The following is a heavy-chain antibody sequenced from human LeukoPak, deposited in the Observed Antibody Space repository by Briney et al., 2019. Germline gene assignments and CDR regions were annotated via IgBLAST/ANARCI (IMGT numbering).Heavy chain of an antibody. D-gene: IGHD6-13*01. V-gene: IGHV3-23*01. CDR3: AKSPWGSSWYGGEYFQH. J-gene: IGHJ1*01. CDR2: ISGSGGST. CDR1: GFTFSSYA. Sequence: GASLRLSCAASGFTFSSYAMSWVRQTPGKGLEWVSAISGSGGSTYYADSVRGRFTISRDNSKNTLYQQMNSLRAEDTAVYYCAKSPWGSSWYGGEYFQHWGQGTLVTVSS.